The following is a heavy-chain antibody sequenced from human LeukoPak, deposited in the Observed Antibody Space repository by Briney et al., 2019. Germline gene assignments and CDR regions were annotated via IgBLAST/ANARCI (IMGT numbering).Heavy chain of an antibody. D-gene: IGHD1-26*01. CDR1: GYTCTSYG. V-gene: IGHV1-18*01. CDR2: ISVYNDNT. Sequence: ASLKVSCKASGYTCTSYGISWVRQAPGQGLEWMGWISVYNDNTNYAQKPQGRVTMTTDTSTSTAYMELRSLRSDDTAVYYCARVRNGEPLEYWGQGTLVTVSS. CDR3: ARVRNGEPLEY. J-gene: IGHJ4*02.